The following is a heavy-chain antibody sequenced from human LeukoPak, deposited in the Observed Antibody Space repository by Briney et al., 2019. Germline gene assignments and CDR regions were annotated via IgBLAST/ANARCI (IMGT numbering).Heavy chain of an antibody. V-gene: IGHV3-33*01. Sequence: GGSLRLSCAASGFTFSNHGMHWVRQAPGKGLEWVAVIWYDGSNKYYADSVKGRFTVSRDNSKNTLDLQMNSLTAEDTAVYYCARDVGAKYLDYWGQGTLVTVSS. D-gene: IGHD1-26*01. CDR1: GFTFSNHG. J-gene: IGHJ4*02. CDR2: IWYDGSNK. CDR3: ARDVGAKYLDY.